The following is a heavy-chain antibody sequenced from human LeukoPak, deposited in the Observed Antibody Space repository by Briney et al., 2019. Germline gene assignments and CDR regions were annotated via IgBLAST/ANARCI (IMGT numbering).Heavy chain of an antibody. CDR3: ARDSYSSSWYGYFDY. J-gene: IGHJ4*02. V-gene: IGHV1-46*01. CDR2: INPSGGST. Sequence: ASVTVSCKASVYTFTSYYMHWVRQAPGQGLEWMGIINPSGGSTSYAQKFQGRVTMTRDTSTSTVYMELSSLRSEDTAVYYCARDSYSSSWYGYFDYWGQGTLVTVSS. CDR1: VYTFTSYY. D-gene: IGHD6-13*01.